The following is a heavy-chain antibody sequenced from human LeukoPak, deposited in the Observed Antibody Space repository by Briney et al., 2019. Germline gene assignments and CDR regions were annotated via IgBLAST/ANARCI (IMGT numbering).Heavy chain of an antibody. D-gene: IGHD1-26*01. CDR2: ISGSGGST. CDR3: AKDGSYFDFDY. J-gene: IGHJ4*02. Sequence: PGGSLRLSCAASGFTVSSNYMSWVRQAPGKGLEWVSGISGSGGSTYYADSVKGRFTISRDNSKNTLYLQMNSLRAEDTAVYYCAKDGSYFDFDYWGQGTLVTVSS. V-gene: IGHV3-23*01. CDR1: GFTVSSNY.